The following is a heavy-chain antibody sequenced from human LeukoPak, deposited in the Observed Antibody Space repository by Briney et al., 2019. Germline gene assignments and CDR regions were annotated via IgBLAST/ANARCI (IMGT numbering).Heavy chain of an antibody. V-gene: IGHV1-69*01. CDR3: ARGYCSGGRCYPGGDNWFDP. CDR1: GGTFSSHA. J-gene: IGHJ5*02. D-gene: IGHD2-15*01. Sequence: SVKVSCKASGGTFSSHAISWVRHAPGQGLEWMGGIIPIFGTANYAQTSQGRVTITADESTSTAYMELSSLRSEDTAVDYCARGYCSGGRCYPGGDNWFDPWGQGTLVTVSS. CDR2: IIPIFGTA.